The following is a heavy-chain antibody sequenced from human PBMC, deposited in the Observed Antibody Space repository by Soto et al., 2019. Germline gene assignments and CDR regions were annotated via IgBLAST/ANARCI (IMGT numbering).Heavy chain of an antibody. V-gene: IGHV4-31*03. D-gene: IGHD3-10*01. CDR2: IYYSGST. CDR3: ARVYYCSGRIIDI. CDR1: GGSISSGGYY. J-gene: IGHJ3*02. Sequence: SETLSLTCTVSGGSISSGGYYWSWIRQHPGKGLEWIGYIYYSGSTYYNPSLKSRVTISVDTSKNQFSLKLSSVTAADTAVYYCARVYYCSGRIIDIWGQGTMVTVSS.